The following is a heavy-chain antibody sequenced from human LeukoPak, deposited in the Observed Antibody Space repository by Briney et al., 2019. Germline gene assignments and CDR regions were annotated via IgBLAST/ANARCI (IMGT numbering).Heavy chain of an antibody. CDR1: GGSFSGYY. D-gene: IGHD3-16*02. V-gene: IGHV4-34*01. CDR3: ARGIGGYYDYVWGSYRLNYFDY. J-gene: IGHJ4*02. CDR2: IYHSGST. Sequence: SETLSLTCAVYGGSFSGYYWSWIRQPPGKGLEWIGEIYHSGSTNYNPSLKSRVTISVDKSKNQFSLKLSSVTAADTAVYYCARGIGGYYDYVWGSYRLNYFDYWGQGTLVTVSS.